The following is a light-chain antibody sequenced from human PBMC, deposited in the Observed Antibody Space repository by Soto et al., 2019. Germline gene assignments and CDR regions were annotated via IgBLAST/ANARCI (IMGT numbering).Light chain of an antibody. Sequence: DIQMTQSPSTLSASVGDRVTITCRASQSISSWLAWYQQKPGKAPKLLIYDASSLESGVPSRFSGSGSGTEFTLTISGLQPDDFVTYYCQQYNSYSFTFGPGTKVDIK. V-gene: IGKV1-5*01. CDR2: DAS. J-gene: IGKJ3*01. CDR3: QQYNSYSFT. CDR1: QSISSW.